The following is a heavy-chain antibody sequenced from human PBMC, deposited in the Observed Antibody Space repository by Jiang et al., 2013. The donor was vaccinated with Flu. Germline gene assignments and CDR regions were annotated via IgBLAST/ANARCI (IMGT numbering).Heavy chain of an antibody. CDR3: ARAVGGYSLGPVAF. CDR1: GGTFNTYT. V-gene: IGHV1-69*01. D-gene: IGHD5-18*01. J-gene: IGHJ4*02. CDR2: ILPIVGTP. Sequence: QLVESGAEVKKPGSSVKVSCKASGGTFNTYTMNWVRQAPGQGLEWVGGILPIVGTPSYAQKFQARVTITADESTRTVYMQLSSLRSEDTAVYYCARAVGGYSLGPVAFWGQGTLVTVSS.